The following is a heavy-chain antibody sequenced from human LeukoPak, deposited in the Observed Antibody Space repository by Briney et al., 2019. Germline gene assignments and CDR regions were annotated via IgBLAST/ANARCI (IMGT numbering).Heavy chain of an antibody. J-gene: IGHJ5*02. Sequence: GASVKVSCKASGYTFTSYGISWVQQAPGQGLEWMGWISAYNGNTNYAQKLQGRVTMTTDTSTSTAYMELRSLRSDDTAVYYCAGIAAAGTISSYWFDPWGQGTLVTVSS. CDR3: AGIAAAGTISSYWFDP. D-gene: IGHD6-13*01. CDR2: ISAYNGNT. CDR1: GYTFTSYG. V-gene: IGHV1-18*01.